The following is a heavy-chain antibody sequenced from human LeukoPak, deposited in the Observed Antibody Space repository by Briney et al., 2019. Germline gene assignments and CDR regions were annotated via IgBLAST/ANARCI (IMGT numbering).Heavy chain of an antibody. J-gene: IGHJ4*02. CDR3: ARGSGPFDY. Sequence: SETLSLSCAVYGGSFSGYYWSWIRQPPGKGLEWIGEINHSGSTNYDPSLKSRVTISVDTSKNQFSLKLSSVTAADTAVYYCARGSGPFDYWGQGTLVTVSS. V-gene: IGHV4-34*01. CDR1: GGSFSGYY. CDR2: INHSGST.